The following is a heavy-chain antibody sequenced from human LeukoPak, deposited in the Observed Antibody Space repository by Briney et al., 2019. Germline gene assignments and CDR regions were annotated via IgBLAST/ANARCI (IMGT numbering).Heavy chain of an antibody. CDR2: IIPIYGIA. CDR3: ASQVDGATRRGPFEY. Sequence: SVKVSCKASGGTFSTDTISWVRQAPGQGLEWMGGIIPIYGIATYAQKFQGRVTITADESTNTAYMELISLKSEDTAIYYCASQVDGATRRGPFEYWGQGTLVTVSS. V-gene: IGHV1-69*13. J-gene: IGHJ4*02. D-gene: IGHD1-1*01. CDR1: GGTFSTDT.